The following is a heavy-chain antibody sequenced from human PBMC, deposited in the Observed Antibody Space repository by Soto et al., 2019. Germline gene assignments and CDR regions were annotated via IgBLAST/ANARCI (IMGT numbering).Heavy chain of an antibody. CDR2: MNPNSGKT. V-gene: IGHV1-8*01. CDR3: XXXXXXXXXXXXXF. J-gene: IGHJ4*01. CDR1: GYLFHSYD. Sequence: QVQLMQSGAELKKPGASVKVSCKASGYLFHSYDMSWVRQAPGQGLEWMGWMNPNSGKTGFAQMFQGRLTMTRDTSISTAYMELTSLTSEXTAXXXXXXXXXXXXXXXXXFWGQGTLVTVSS.